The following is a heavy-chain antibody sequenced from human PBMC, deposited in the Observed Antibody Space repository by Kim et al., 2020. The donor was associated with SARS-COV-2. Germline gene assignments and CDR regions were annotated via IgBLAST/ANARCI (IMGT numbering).Heavy chain of an antibody. CDR2: ISYDGSNK. CDR3: AKDHYYDSSGYSHYDY. J-gene: IGHJ4*02. D-gene: IGHD3-22*01. V-gene: IGHV3-30*18. Sequence: GGSLRLSCAASGFTFSSYGMHWVRQAPGKGLEWVAVISYDGSNKYYADSVKGRFTISRDNSKNTLYLQMNSLRAEDTAVYYCAKDHYYDSSGYSHYDYWGQGTLVTVSS. CDR1: GFTFSSYG.